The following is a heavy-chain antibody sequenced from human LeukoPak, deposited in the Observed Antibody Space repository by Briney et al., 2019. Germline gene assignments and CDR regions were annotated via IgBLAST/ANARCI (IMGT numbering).Heavy chain of an antibody. CDR2: IYYSGAT. J-gene: IGHJ4*02. CDR3: ASQSPGYSSGWYVDY. CDR1: GGSITNTSYY. V-gene: IGHV4-39*01. Sequence: SETLSLTCTVSGGSITNTSYYWGWIRQPPGKGLEWIGTIYYSGATYYNPSLKSRVTISVDTSKNQFSLKLTSVTAADTAVYYCASQSPGYSSGWYVDYWGQGTLVTVSS. D-gene: IGHD6-19*01.